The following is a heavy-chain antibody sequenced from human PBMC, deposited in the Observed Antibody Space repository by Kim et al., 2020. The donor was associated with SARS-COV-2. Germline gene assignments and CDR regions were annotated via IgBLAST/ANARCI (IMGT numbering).Heavy chain of an antibody. J-gene: IGHJ5*01. V-gene: IGHV3-30-3*01. CDR3: ARDYGPYDFWRAYSMNN. Sequence: GGSLRLSCAASGFTFSSYAMHWVRQAPGKGLEWVAVISYDGSNKYYADSVKGRFTISRDNSKNTLYLQMNSLRAEDTAVYYCARDYGPYDFWRAYSMNN. D-gene: IGHD3-3*01. CDR2: ISYDGSNK. CDR1: GFTFSSYA.